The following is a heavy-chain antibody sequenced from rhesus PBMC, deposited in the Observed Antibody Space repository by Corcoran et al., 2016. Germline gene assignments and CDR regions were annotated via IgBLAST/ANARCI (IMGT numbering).Heavy chain of an antibody. CDR2: INPYNGNT. CDR1: GYPFTDYY. CDR3: ARERTGVIYY. V-gene: IGHV1S2*01. D-gene: IGHD3-34*01. Sequence: QVQLVQSGAEVKKPGSSVKVSCKASGYPFTDYYMHWVLQAPRQGLEGMGWINPYNGNTKYAQKFQGRVTMTRDTSTSTAYMELSSLRSEDTAVYYCARERTGVIYYWGQGVLVTVSS. J-gene: IGHJ4*01.